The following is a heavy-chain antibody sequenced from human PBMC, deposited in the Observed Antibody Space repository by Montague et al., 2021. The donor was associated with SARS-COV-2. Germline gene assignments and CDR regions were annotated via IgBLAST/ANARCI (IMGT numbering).Heavy chain of an antibody. CDR3: ARDGGWYSSSWFDS. J-gene: IGHJ5*01. Sequence: TLSLTCTVSGGSISSSSYYWGWIRQHPGKGLEWIGYIYYSGSTYYNPSLKSRVTISVDTSKNQFSLKLSSVTAADTAVYYCARDGGWYSSSWFDSWGQGTLVTVSS. CDR2: IYYSGST. D-gene: IGHD6-13*01. CDR1: GGSISSSSYY. V-gene: IGHV4-31*03.